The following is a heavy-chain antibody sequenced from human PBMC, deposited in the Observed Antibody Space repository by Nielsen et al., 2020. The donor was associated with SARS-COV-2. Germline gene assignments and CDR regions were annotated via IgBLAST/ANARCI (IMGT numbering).Heavy chain of an antibody. J-gene: IGHJ6*02. V-gene: IGHV3-30*02. Sequence: GGSLRLSCAASGFTFSSYGMHWVRQAPGKGLEWVAVIWYDGSNKYYADSVKGRFTISRDNSKNSLYLQMNSLRAEDTALYYCATFYDILTGFGYYGMDVWGQGTTVTVSS. D-gene: IGHD3-9*01. CDR1: GFTFSSYG. CDR3: ATFYDILTGFGYYGMDV. CDR2: IWYDGSNK.